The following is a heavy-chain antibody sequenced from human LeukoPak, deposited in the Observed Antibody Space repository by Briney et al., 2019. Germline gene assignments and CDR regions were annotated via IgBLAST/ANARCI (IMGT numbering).Heavy chain of an antibody. V-gene: IGHV4-34*01. CDR2: INHSGST. CDR3: ARTNIVVVVAATPSLGWFDP. J-gene: IGHJ5*02. Sequence: SETLSLTCAVYGGSFSGYHWSWIRQPPGKGLEWIGEINHSGSTNYNPSLKSRVTISVDTSKNQFSLKLSSVTAADTAVYYCARTNIVVVVAATPSLGWFDPWGQGTLVTVSS. CDR1: GGSFSGYH. D-gene: IGHD2-15*01.